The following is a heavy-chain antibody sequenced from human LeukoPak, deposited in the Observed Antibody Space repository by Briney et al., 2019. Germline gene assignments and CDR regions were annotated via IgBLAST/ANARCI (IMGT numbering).Heavy chain of an antibody. CDR2: IYTSGST. V-gene: IGHV4-4*07. Sequence: SETLSLTCTISGGSISSYFWSWIRQPVGKGLEWIGRIYTSGSTNYNPSLKSRVTMSVDTSKNQFSLMLSSVTAADTAVYYCAREGGPYDSSPYWGQGTLVTVSS. CDR3: AREGGPYDSSPY. D-gene: IGHD3-22*01. J-gene: IGHJ4*02. CDR1: GGSISSYF.